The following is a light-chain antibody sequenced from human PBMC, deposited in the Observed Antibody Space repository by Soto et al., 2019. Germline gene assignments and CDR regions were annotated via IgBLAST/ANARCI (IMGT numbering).Light chain of an antibody. CDR1: TSNLGSNF. Sequence: QLVLTQPPSASGTPGQRVTISCSGSTSNLGSNFIYWYQQLQGAAPKLLISRNNQRPSGVPDRFSGSKSGTSASLAISGLRSEDEADYHCAAWDDSLSGVVFGGGTKLTVL. V-gene: IGLV1-47*01. CDR3: AAWDDSLSGVV. J-gene: IGLJ3*02. CDR2: RNN.